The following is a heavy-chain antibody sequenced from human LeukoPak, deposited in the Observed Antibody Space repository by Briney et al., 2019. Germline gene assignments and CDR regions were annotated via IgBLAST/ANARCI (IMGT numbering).Heavy chain of an antibody. V-gene: IGHV4-34*01. J-gene: IGHJ3*02. CDR1: TGSFSRYY. CDR2: INHSGST. CDR3: ARALTRITIPGGAFDI. D-gene: IGHD3-10*01. Sequence: SETLSLTCAVYTGSFSRYYWSWIRQPAGKWLEWIGEINHSGSTNYNPSLKSRVTISVDTSKNQFSLKLRSVTAADTPVYYCARALTRITIPGGAFDIWGQGTMVTVSS.